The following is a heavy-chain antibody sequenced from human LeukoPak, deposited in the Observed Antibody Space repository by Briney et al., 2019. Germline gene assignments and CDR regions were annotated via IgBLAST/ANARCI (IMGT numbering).Heavy chain of an antibody. J-gene: IGHJ4*02. Sequence: ASVKVSCTTSGYIFTPHHIHWMRQAPGQGLELLGWVSAANNPEYSQKFQGRVVITRDASATTSYLELNSLRSEDTAVYYCAMSVEMPPIPSFDYWGQGTLVTVSS. D-gene: IGHD5-24*01. V-gene: IGHV1-3*01. CDR2: VSAANNP. CDR3: AMSVEMPPIPSFDY. CDR1: GYIFTPHH.